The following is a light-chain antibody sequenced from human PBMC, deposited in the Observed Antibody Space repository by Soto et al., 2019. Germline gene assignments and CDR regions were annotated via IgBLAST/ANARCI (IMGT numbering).Light chain of an antibody. CDR3: QKDTSVPA. J-gene: IGKJ4*01. CDR2: AAS. V-gene: IGKV1-27*01. CDR1: QGISNY. Sequence: DIQMTQSPSSLSASVGDRVTITCRASQGISNYLAWYQQIPGKVPKLLISAASTLQSGVPSRFSGSGSGTDFTLTISSLQPEDVATYYCQKDTSVPAFGGGTKVEIK.